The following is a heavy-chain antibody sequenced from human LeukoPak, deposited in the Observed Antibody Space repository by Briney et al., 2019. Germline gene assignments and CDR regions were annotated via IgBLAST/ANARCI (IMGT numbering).Heavy chain of an antibody. CDR1: GFTFSDSY. V-gene: IGHV3-11*04. Sequence: GGSLRLSCAGSGFTFSDSYMSWIRQAPGKGLEGVSYISNSGSTIYYADSVKGRFTSSRDNAKNSLYLQMNRLRAEETAVYYCARLLDYWGHGALVTVSS. CDR3: ARLLDY. J-gene: IGHJ4*01. CDR2: ISNSGSTI.